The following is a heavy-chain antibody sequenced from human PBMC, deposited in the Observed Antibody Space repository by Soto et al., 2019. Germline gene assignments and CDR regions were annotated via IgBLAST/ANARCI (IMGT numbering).Heavy chain of an antibody. CDR1: GFSLNTSGVG. CDR3: AHLPYDTSGYLLDY. J-gene: IGHJ4*02. V-gene: IGHV2-5*02. CDR2: IYWDDDK. Sequence: QITLKESGPTLVKPTQTLTLTCTFSGFSLNTSGVGVGWIRQPPGKALEWLALIYWDDDKRSSPSLKSRLTITRDTSKNQVVLIMTNMDPVDTATYYCAHLPYDTSGYLLDYWGQGILVTVSS. D-gene: IGHD3-22*01.